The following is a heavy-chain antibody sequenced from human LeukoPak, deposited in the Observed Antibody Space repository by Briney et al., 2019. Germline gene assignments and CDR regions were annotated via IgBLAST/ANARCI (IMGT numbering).Heavy chain of an antibody. CDR3: ASTYSYDSSGYYPFDY. CDR2: ITNNGRST. Sequence: PGGSLRLSCAASGFTFSSYGMHWVRQPPGKGLEYVSAITNNGRSTYYADSVKGRFTISRDNSKNTLYLQMSSLRAEDTAVYYCASTYSYDSSGYYPFDYWGQGTLVTVPS. D-gene: IGHD3-22*01. CDR1: GFTFSSYG. V-gene: IGHV3-64D*06. J-gene: IGHJ4*02.